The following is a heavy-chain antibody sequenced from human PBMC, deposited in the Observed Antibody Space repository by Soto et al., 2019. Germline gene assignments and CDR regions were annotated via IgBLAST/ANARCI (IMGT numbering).Heavy chain of an antibody. Sequence: ASVKVSCKASGYTFTGYYMHWVRQAPGQGLEWMGWISPNSGGTNYAQKFQGRVTMTRDTSISTAYMELSRLRSDDTAVYYCARLSSGWSPGAFDIWGQGTMVTVSS. CDR2: ISPNSGGT. J-gene: IGHJ3*02. V-gene: IGHV1-2*02. CDR1: GYTFTGYY. CDR3: ARLSSGWSPGAFDI. D-gene: IGHD6-19*01.